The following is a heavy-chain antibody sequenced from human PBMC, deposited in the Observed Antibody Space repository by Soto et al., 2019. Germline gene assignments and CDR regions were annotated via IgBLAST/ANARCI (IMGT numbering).Heavy chain of an antibody. CDR2: TYYRSRWYN. Sequence: SQTLSLTCVISGDSVSSNSVAWNWVRQSPSRGLEWLGRTYYRSRWYNDYAVSVRSRIAINPDTSKNHFSLQLNSVTPDDTAVYYCARSEEDSDYYYYGMDVGGQGTTVTVSS. D-gene: IGHD2-15*01. J-gene: IGHJ6*02. CDR3: ARSEEDSDYYYYGMDV. V-gene: IGHV6-1*01. CDR1: GDSVSSNSVA.